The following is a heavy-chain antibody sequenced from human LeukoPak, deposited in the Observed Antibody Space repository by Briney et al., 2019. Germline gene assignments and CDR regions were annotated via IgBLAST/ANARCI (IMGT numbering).Heavy chain of an antibody. CDR2: ISWNSGSI. CDR3: AKTKQENYYYYGMDV. V-gene: IGHV3-9*01. J-gene: IGHJ6*02. Sequence: GRSLRLSCAASGFTFDDYAMHWVRQAPGKGLEWVSGISWNSGSIGYADSVKGRFTISRDNAKNSLYLQMNSLRAEDTALYYCAKTKQENYYYYGMDVWGQGTTVTVSS. CDR1: GFTFDDYA.